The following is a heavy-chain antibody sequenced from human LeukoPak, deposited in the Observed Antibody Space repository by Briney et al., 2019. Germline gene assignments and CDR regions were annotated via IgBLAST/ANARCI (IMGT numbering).Heavy chain of an antibody. J-gene: IGHJ4*02. CDR2: ISYDGSNK. CDR3: ARDQGD. CDR1: GFTFSDYG. Sequence: GGSLRLSCAVSGFTFSDYGMHWVRQAPGKGLEWVAVISYDGSNKYYADSVKGRFTIPRDNSKNTLYLQMNSLRAEDTAVYYCARDQGDWGQGTLVTVSS. V-gene: IGHV3-30*19. D-gene: IGHD3-16*01.